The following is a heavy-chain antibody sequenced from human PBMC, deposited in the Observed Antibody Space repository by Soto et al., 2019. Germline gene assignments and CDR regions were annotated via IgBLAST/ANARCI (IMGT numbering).Heavy chain of an antibody. CDR3: ARAPETPPIFGVVRPYFFDF. J-gene: IGHJ4*02. CDR2: IFYSDSF. D-gene: IGHD3-3*01. CDR1: GGSISSGGSY. Sequence: QVQLQESGPGLVKSSQTLSLTCTVSGGSISSGGSYWSWIRQRPGKGLEWIGYIFYSDSFYYTPSLKGRVVILADTSKNQFTLKLSSVTDADTAVYYSARAPETPPIFGVVRPYFFDFWGQGTLVTVSS. V-gene: IGHV4-31*03.